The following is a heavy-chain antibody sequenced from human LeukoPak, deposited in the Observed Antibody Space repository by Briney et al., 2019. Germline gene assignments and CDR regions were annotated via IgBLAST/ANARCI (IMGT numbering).Heavy chain of an antibody. CDR2: IYYSGST. V-gene: IGHV4-59*01. J-gene: IGHJ3*02. CDR3: AREGTTVTHDDAFDI. D-gene: IGHD4-17*01. Sequence: SETLSLTCTVPGGSISSYYWSSIRQPPGKGLEWSGYIYYSGSTNYNPSLKSRVTISVDTSKNQFSLKLSSVTAADTAVYYCAREGTTVTHDDAFDIWGQGTMVTVSS. CDR1: GGSISSYY.